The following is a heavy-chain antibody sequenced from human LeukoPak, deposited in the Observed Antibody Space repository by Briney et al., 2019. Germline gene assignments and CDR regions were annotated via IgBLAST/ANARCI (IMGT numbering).Heavy chain of an antibody. CDR3: ARISTRGYYYYMDV. J-gene: IGHJ6*03. CDR2: IYYSGST. CDR1: GGSISSSSYY. D-gene: IGHD2-2*01. Sequence: PSETLSLTCTVSGGSISSSSYYWGWIRQPPGKGLEWIVSIYYSGSTYYNPSLKSRVTISVDTSKNQFSLKLSSVTAADTAVYYCARISTRGYYYYMDVWGKGTTVTVSS. V-gene: IGHV4-39*01.